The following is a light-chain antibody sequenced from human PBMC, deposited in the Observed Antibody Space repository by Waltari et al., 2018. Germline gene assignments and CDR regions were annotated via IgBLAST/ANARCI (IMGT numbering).Light chain of an antibody. CDR3: MQGSLWPPT. V-gene: IGKV2-30*02. J-gene: IGKJ4*01. Sequence: DVVLTQSPLSLPVTLGQPASISCRSSQGLVHSDGNTYLNWFHQRPGRSPRRLVYKVSHRDSGVPDTFSGSGPGTDFTLKISRVEAEDVGVYYCMQGSLWPPTFGAGTKVEIK. CDR1: QGLVHSDGNTY. CDR2: KVS.